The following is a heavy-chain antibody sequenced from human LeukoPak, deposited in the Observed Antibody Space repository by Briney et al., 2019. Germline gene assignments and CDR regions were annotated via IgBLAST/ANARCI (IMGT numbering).Heavy chain of an antibody. D-gene: IGHD6-19*01. CDR2: VYYDGST. Sequence: SETLSLTCAVYGGSFSGYYWAWIRQPPGKGLEWIASVYYDGSTYYTPSLKSRLTISADTSRNQFSLKMSSVTAADTAVYYCARHSVSGADDYWGQGSLVTVSS. CDR3: ARHSVSGADDY. CDR1: GGSFSGYY. J-gene: IGHJ4*02. V-gene: IGHV4-39*01.